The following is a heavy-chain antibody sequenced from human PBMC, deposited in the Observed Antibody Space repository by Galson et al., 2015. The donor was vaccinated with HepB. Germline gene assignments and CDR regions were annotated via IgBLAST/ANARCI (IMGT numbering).Heavy chain of an antibody. Sequence: SETLSLTCTVSGGSLSSSSYYWGWLRQPPGKGLEWIGSIYYSGSTYYNPSLKSRVTISVDTSKNQFSLKLSSVTAADTAVYSCARDGIMGASAFDIWGQGTMVTVSS. V-gene: IGHV4-39*07. D-gene: IGHD3-16*01. CDR1: GGSLSSSSYY. CDR2: IYYSGST. CDR3: ARDGIMGASAFDI. J-gene: IGHJ3*02.